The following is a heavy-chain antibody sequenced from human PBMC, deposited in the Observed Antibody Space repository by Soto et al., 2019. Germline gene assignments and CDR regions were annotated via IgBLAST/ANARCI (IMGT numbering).Heavy chain of an antibody. J-gene: IGHJ4*02. CDR3: ARSQKYDILAGFYPRGGNFDY. CDR2: IIPVFGTA. V-gene: IGHV1-69*01. Sequence: QVQLVQSGAEVKKSGSSVKVSCKASGGTFSRYSITCVRQAPGQGLEWMGGIIPVFGTAKYAQKFQGRVTVTADESTTNVNMYRSSLRPEDTAVYYGARSQKYDILAGFYPRGGNFDYWGQGTLVTVSS. CDR1: GGTFSRYS. D-gene: IGHD3-9*01.